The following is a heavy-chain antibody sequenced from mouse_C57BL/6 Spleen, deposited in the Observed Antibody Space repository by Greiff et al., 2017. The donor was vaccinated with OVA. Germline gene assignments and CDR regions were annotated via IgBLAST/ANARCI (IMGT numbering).Heavy chain of an antibody. CDR3: ATAVVGDWYFDV. Sequence: QVQLKQSGAELVRPGSSVKLSCKASGYTFTSYWMHWVKQRPIQGLEWIGNIDPSDSETHYNQKFKDKATLTVDKSSSTAYMQLSSLTSEDSAVYYCATAVVGDWYFDVWGTGTTVTVSS. V-gene: IGHV1-52*01. J-gene: IGHJ1*03. D-gene: IGHD1-1*01. CDR1: GYTFTSYW. CDR2: IDPSDSET.